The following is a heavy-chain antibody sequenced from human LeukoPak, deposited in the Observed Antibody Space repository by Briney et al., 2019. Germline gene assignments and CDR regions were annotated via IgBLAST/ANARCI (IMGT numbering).Heavy chain of an antibody. J-gene: IGHJ1*01. D-gene: IGHD3-22*01. CDR2: IYYSGST. V-gene: IGHV4-59*01. CDR1: GGSISSYY. CDR3: ARNYYDSSGYYGYFQH. Sequence: SETLSLTCTVSGGSISSYYWSWIRQPPGKRLEWIGYIYYSGSTNYNPSLKSRVTISVDTSKNQFSLKLSSVTAADTAVYYCARNYYDSSGYYGYFQHWGQGTLVTVSS.